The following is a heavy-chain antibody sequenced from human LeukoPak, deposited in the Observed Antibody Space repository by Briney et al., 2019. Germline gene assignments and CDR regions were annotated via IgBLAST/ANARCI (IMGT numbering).Heavy chain of an antibody. J-gene: IGHJ4*02. Sequence: GASVKVSCKASGHTFTDYYMHWVRQAPGQGFEWMGWINPNSGGTNYAQKFQGRVTMTRDTSISTAYMELTSLRSDDTAVYYCTRGLSIATRPAHYFDYWGQGTLVTVSS. CDR1: GHTFTDYY. CDR2: INPNSGGT. V-gene: IGHV1-2*02. D-gene: IGHD6-6*01. CDR3: TRGLSIATRPAHYFDY.